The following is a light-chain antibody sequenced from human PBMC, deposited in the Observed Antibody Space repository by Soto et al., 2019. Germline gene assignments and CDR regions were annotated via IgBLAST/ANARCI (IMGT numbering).Light chain of an antibody. CDR1: SSDVGGYNS. J-gene: IGLJ1*01. Sequence: QSALTRPASVSASPGQSITISCTGTSSDVGGYNSVSWYQHHPGKAPKLMIYEVSNRPSGVSDRFSGSKSGSTASLTISGLQAEDEADYYCSSYTTNTGLKDVFGTGTKVTVL. CDR2: EVS. V-gene: IGLV2-14*01. CDR3: SSYTTNTGLKDV.